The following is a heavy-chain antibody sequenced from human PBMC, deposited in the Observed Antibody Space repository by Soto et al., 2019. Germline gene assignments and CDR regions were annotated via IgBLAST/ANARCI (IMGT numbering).Heavy chain of an antibody. D-gene: IGHD5-18*01. Sequence: SETLSLTCTFSGGSSSSYYWIWIRQPPGKGLEWIGYIYYSGSTNYNPSLKSRVTISVDTSKNQFSLKLSSVTAADTAVYYCARGGRVQLWLLSYFDYWGQGTLVTVSS. CDR3: ARGGRVQLWLLSYFDY. J-gene: IGHJ4*02. CDR1: GGSSSSYY. V-gene: IGHV4-59*01. CDR2: IYYSGST.